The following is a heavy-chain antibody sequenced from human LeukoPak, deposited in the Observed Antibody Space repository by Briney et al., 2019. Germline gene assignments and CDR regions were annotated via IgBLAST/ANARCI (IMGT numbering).Heavy chain of an antibody. Sequence: GGSLRLSCAASGFTFSSYAMSWVRQAPGKGLEWVSAISGSGGSTYYADSVKGRFTISRDNSKNTLYLQMNSLRAEDTAVYYCALSSAVTYYFDYWSQGTLVTVSS. V-gene: IGHV3-23*01. CDR3: ALSSAVTYYFDY. J-gene: IGHJ4*02. CDR1: GFTFSSYA. CDR2: ISGSGGST. D-gene: IGHD6-19*01.